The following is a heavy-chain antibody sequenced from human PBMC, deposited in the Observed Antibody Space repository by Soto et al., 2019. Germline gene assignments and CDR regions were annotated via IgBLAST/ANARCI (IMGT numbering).Heavy chain of an antibody. J-gene: IGHJ6*02. Sequence: GGSLRLSCAASGFTFSSYAMHWVRQAPGKGLEWVAVISYDGSSKYYADSVKGRFTISRDNSKNTLYLQMNSLRAEDTAVYYCARDELAVAGPSYYGMDVWGQGTTVTVSS. CDR3: ARDELAVAGPSYYGMDV. V-gene: IGHV3-30-3*01. D-gene: IGHD6-19*01. CDR1: GFTFSSYA. CDR2: ISYDGSSK.